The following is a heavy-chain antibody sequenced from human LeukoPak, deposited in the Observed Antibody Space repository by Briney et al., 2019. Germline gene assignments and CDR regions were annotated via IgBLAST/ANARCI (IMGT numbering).Heavy chain of an antibody. D-gene: IGHD5-12*01. CDR2: INPNSGDT. V-gene: IGHV1-2*02. J-gene: IGHJ4*02. Sequence: ASVKVSCKASGYTFTGCFMHWVRQAPGQGLEWMGWINPNSGDTNYAQKFQGRATMTRDTSISTAYMELSRLTSDDTAVYYCARERGSGYRLLYWGQGTLVTVSS. CDR1: GYTFTGCF. CDR3: ARERGSGYRLLY.